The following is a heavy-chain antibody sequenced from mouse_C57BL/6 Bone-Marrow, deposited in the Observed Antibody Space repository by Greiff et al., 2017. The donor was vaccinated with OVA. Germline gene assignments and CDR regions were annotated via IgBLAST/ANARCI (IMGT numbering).Heavy chain of an antibody. V-gene: IGHV1-55*01. CDR2: IYPGSGST. CDR3: ARYPYDYGSSYDYFDY. Sequence: QVQLQQPGAELVKPGASVKMSCKASGYTFTSYWITWVKQRPGQGLEWIGDIYPGSGSTNYNEKFKSKATLTVDTSSSTAYMQLSSLTSEDSAVYYCARYPYDYGSSYDYFDYWGQGTTLTVSS. J-gene: IGHJ2*01. D-gene: IGHD1-1*01. CDR1: GYTFTSYW.